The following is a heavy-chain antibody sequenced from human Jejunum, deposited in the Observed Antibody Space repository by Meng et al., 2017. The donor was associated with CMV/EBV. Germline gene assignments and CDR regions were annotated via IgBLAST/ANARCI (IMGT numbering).Heavy chain of an antibody. CDR1: AFTFSDYW. J-gene: IGHJ3*02. Sequence: ASAFTFSDYWLHWVRQAPGKGLVWVSRINNDGGTTVYAASVKGRFTISRDNAKNTLSLQMNSLRGEDTAVYYCAREQSSSYAFDIWGQGTGVTVSS. CDR2: INNDGGTT. V-gene: IGHV3-74*03. CDR3: AREQSSSYAFDI. D-gene: IGHD6-6*01.